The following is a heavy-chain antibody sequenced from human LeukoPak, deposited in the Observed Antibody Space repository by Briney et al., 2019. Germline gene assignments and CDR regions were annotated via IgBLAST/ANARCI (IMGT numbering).Heavy chain of an antibody. CDR2: IKQDGSGK. D-gene: IGHD1-26*01. Sequence: GGSLRLSCAASGFTFSSYWMSWVRQASGKGLEWVANIKQDGSGKYYVDSVKGRFTISRDNAKNSVYLQMNSLRSEDTAVYYCARASSGSYYFGYKKYYFDYWGQGTLVTVSS. CDR3: ARASSGSYYFGYKKYYFDY. J-gene: IGHJ4*02. V-gene: IGHV3-7*03. CDR1: GFTFSSYW.